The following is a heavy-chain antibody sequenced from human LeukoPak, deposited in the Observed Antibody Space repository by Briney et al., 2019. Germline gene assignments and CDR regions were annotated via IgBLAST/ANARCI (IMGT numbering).Heavy chain of an antibody. CDR3: ARDRDYGGFDY. Sequence: GGSLRLSCAASGFTVSSNFMSWVRQAPGKGLEWVSVIYSIGTTYYAESVRGRFTISRDNSKDTLYLQMNNLRAEDTAVYYCARDRDYGGFDYWGQGTLVTVSS. CDR1: GFTVSSNF. CDR2: IYSIGTT. V-gene: IGHV3-53*01. D-gene: IGHD4/OR15-4a*01. J-gene: IGHJ4*02.